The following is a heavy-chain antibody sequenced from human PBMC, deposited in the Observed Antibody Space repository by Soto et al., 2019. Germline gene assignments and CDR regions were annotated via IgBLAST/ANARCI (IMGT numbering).Heavy chain of an antibody. D-gene: IGHD6-13*01. V-gene: IGHV3-23*01. CDR1: GFTFSSYA. CDR3: ATPRGLAAAGNIYGMDV. J-gene: IGHJ6*02. CDR2: ISGSGGST. Sequence: PGGSLRLSCAASGFTFSSYAMSWVRQAPGKGLEWVSAISGSGGSTYYADSVKGRFTISRDNSKNTLYLQMNSLRAEDTAVYYCATPRGLAAAGNIYGMDVWGQGTTVTVPS.